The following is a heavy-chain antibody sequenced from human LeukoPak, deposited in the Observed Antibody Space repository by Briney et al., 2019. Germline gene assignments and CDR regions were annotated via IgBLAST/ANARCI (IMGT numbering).Heavy chain of an antibody. D-gene: IGHD2-2*01. CDR2: ISAYNGNT. CDR3: AKEEGYCSSTSCYGQAPY. J-gene: IGHJ4*02. Sequence: ASVKVSCKASGYSFNSQGMNWVRQAPGQGLEWMGWISAYNGNTNYAQKLQGRVTMTTDTSTSTAYMELRSLRSDDTAVYYCAKEEGYCSSTSCYGQAPYWGQGTLVTVTS. V-gene: IGHV1-18*01. CDR1: GYSFNSQG.